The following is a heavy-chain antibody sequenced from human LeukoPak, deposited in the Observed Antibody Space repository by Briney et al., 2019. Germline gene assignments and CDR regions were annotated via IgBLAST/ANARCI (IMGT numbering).Heavy chain of an antibody. CDR2: INHSGST. CDR1: GGSFSGYY. J-gene: IGHJ5*02. CDR3: ARAPGPYYYDSSGYSPYNWFDP. V-gene: IGHV4-34*01. Sequence: SETLSLTCAVYGGSFSGYYWSWLRQPPGKGLEWIGEINHSGSTNYNPSLKSRVTTSVDTSKNQFSLKLSSVTAADTAVYYCARAPGPYYYDSSGYSPYNWFDPWGQGTLVTVSS. D-gene: IGHD3-22*01.